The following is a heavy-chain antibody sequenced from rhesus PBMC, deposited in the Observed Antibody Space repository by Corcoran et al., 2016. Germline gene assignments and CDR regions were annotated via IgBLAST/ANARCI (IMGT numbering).Heavy chain of an antibody. CDR2: IYCSRGDT. J-gene: IGHJ2*01. V-gene: IGHV4S17*01. CDR1: GGSISGGVSY. Sequence: QVKLQDSGPGLVTPLETLSLTCDVSGGSISGGVSYWRWVRQPPGRGVGWIGGIYCSRGDTYYHPFLKRRVTMSKDTSRNQFSLKRSSVTAADTAVYYGARDLRAEYSNYFRFYLWGPGTPITISS. CDR3: ARDLRAEYSNYFRFYL. D-gene: IGHD4-23*01.